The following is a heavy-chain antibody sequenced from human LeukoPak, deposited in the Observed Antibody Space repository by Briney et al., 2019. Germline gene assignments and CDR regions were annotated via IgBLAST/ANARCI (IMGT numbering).Heavy chain of an antibody. Sequence: PSETLSLTCAVYGGSFSGYYWSWIRQPPGKGLEWIGEINHSGSTNYNPSLKSRVTISVDTSKNQFSLKLSSVTAADTAVYYCARVSARIAAAGTRLPFFDDWGQGTLVTVSS. J-gene: IGHJ4*02. V-gene: IGHV4-34*01. CDR2: INHSGST. D-gene: IGHD6-13*01. CDR1: GGSFSGYY. CDR3: ARVSARIAAAGTRLPFFDD.